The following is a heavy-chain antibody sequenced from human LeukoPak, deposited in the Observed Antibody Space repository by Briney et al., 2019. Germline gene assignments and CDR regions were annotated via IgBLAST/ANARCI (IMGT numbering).Heavy chain of an antibody. CDR1: GFTFSSYA. CDR2: ISGSGGST. V-gene: IGHV3-23*01. J-gene: IGHJ4*02. Sequence: PGGSLRLSCAASGFTFSSYAMSWVRQAPGKGLEWVSAISGSGGSTYYADSVKGRFTISRDNSKNTLFLQMNSLRAEDTALSYCAKVDGAGDFWSGYDSWGQGTLVTVSS. D-gene: IGHD3-3*01. CDR3: AKVDGAGDFWSGYDS.